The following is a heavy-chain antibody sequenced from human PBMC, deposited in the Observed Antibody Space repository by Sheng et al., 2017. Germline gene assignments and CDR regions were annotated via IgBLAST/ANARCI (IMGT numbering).Heavy chain of an antibody. D-gene: IGHD2-2*01. Sequence: GESGGGLVQPGRSLRLSCTASGFTFGDYAMSWVRQAPGKGLEWVGFIRSKAYGGTTEYAASVKGRFTISRDDSKSIAYLQMNSLKTEDTAVYYCTRDDSSTSSMNDYWGQGTLVTVSS. V-gene: IGHV3-49*04. CDR2: IRSKAYGGTT. J-gene: IGHJ4*02. CDR3: TRDDSSTSSMNDY. CDR1: GFTFGDYA.